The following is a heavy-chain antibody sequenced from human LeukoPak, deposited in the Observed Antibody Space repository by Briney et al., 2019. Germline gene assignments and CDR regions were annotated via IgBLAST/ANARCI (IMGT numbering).Heavy chain of an antibody. D-gene: IGHD3-16*02. J-gene: IGHJ3*02. CDR2: ILHNGDST. CDR1: GFTFSDYY. Sequence: GGSLRLSCAASGFTFSDYYMSWIRQAPGKGLEWLSLILHNGDSTYYADSVKGRFTISRDNSKNTLYLQMNSLRAEDTAVYYCARLSSFAFDIWGQGTMVTVSP. CDR3: ARLSSFAFDI. V-gene: IGHV3-23*01.